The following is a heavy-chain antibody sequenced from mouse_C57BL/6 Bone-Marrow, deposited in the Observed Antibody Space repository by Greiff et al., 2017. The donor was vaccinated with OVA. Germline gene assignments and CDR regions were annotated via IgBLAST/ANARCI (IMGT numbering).Heavy chain of an antibody. D-gene: IGHD1-1*01. CDR1: GFTFTDYY. CDR2: VYPYTGGT. V-gene: IGHV1-36*01. CDR3: ARRLDPRWGYYGYFDY. J-gene: IGHJ2*01. Sequence: EVQLQQSGPVLVKPGPSVKISCKASGFTFTDYYMHWVKQSHGKSLEWLGLVYPYTGGTSYNQKFKGKATLTVDTSSSTAYMELNSLTSEDSAVYYCARRLDPRWGYYGYFDYWGQGTTLTVSS.